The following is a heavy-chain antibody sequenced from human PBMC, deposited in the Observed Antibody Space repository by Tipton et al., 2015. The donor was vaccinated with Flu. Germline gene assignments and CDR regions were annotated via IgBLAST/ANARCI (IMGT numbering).Heavy chain of an antibody. CDR1: GFRFRGYY. CDR2: ISSGGTTM. V-gene: IGHV3-11*01. J-gene: IGHJ4*02. Sequence: SLRLSCVASGFRFRGYYMSWIRQPPGKGLEWISYISSGGTTMFYADSVKGRFTISRDNARNSLFLQMNSLRDEDTAVYYCATRGSNAYDYYFDSWGQGTLVTVSS. D-gene: IGHD5-12*01. CDR3: ATRGSNAYDYYFDS.